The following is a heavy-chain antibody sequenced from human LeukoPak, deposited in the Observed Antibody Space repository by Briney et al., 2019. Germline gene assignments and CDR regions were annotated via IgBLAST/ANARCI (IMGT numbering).Heavy chain of an antibody. J-gene: IGHJ4*02. CDR3: ARSVEGHFDY. V-gene: IGHV3-48*02. D-gene: IGHD2-21*01. CDR1: GFTFNIYS. Sequence: PGGPLRLSCAASGFTFNIYSMNWVRQAPGKGLEWISYITSNLATIRYADSVRGRFTISRDNAGKSLFLHMNSLRDDDTAVYYCARSVEGHFDYWGQGTLVTVSS. CDR2: ITSNLATI.